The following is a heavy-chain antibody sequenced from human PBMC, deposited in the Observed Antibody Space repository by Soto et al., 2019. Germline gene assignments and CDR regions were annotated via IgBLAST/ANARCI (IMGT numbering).Heavy chain of an antibody. D-gene: IGHD3-22*01. CDR2: IIPIFGTA. V-gene: IGHV1-69*13. CDR3: AKTYYYDSSAEFGI. Sequence: SVKVSCKASGGTFSSYAISWVRQAPGQGLEWMGGIIPIFGTANYAQKFQGRVTITADESTSTAYMELSSLRSEDTAVYYCAKTYYYDSSAEFGIWGQGTIVTVSS. CDR1: GGTFSSYA. J-gene: IGHJ3*02.